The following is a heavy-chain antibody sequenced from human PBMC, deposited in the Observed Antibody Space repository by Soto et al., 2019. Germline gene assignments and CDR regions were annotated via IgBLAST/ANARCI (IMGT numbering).Heavy chain of an antibody. J-gene: IGHJ4*02. Sequence: PGGSLRLSCAASGFTFSGYSVNWVRQAPGKGLEWVSYISSGSKTIYYADSVKGRFTVSRDNAKNSQYLQMNSLRDEDTAVYYCARGESISVAWFDYWGQGTLVTVSS. D-gene: IGHD6-19*01. V-gene: IGHV3-48*02. CDR1: GFTFSGYS. CDR2: ISSGSKTI. CDR3: ARGESISVAWFDY.